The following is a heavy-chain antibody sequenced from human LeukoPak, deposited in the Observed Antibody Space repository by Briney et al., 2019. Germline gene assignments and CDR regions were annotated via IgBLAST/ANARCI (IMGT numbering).Heavy chain of an antibody. CDR2: INWNGGST. Sequence: PGGSLRLSCAASGFTFDDYGMRWVRQAPGKGLEWVSGINWNGGSTGYADSVKGRFTISRDNAKNSLYLQMNSLRAEDTALYYCARDRDDYVWGSYRYRYFDYWGQGTLVTVSS. CDR3: ARDRDDYVWGSYRYRYFDY. V-gene: IGHV3-20*04. D-gene: IGHD3-16*02. CDR1: GFTFDDYG. J-gene: IGHJ4*02.